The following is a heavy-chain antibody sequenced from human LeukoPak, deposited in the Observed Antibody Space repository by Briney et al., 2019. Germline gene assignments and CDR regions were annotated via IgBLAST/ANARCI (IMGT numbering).Heavy chain of an antibody. Sequence: SETLSLTCTVSGGSISSSSYYWDWIRQPPGKGLEWIGNFYDSGSTYYNPSLKSRVTISVDTSKNQFSLKLSSVTAADTAVYYCARDNDDSSGYSAFDYWGQGTLVTVSS. D-gene: IGHD3-22*01. CDR3: ARDNDDSSGYSAFDY. J-gene: IGHJ4*02. V-gene: IGHV4-39*07. CDR1: GGSISSSSYY. CDR2: FYDSGST.